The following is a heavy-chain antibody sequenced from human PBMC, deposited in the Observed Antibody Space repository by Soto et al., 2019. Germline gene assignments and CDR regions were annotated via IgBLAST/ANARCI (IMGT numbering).Heavy chain of an antibody. D-gene: IGHD1-26*01. V-gene: IGHV3-23*01. Sequence: EVHLLESGGGLVQPGGSLRLSCAASGFTFSSSAMSWVRQAPGKGLEWVSTISGNGVSTHYADSVKGRFTISRDNSKNTLYLQMHSLTAEDTAVYYCATEGGSYPVDYWGQGTLVTVSS. CDR3: ATEGGSYPVDY. J-gene: IGHJ4*02. CDR1: GFTFSSSA. CDR2: ISGNGVST.